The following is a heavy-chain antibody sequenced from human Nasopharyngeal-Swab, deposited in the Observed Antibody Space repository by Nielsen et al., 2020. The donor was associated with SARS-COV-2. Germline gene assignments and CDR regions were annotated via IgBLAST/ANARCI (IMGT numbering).Heavy chain of an antibody. CDR2: INHSGST. D-gene: IGHD6-13*01. J-gene: IGHJ3*02. V-gene: IGHV4-34*01. Sequence: WIRQPPGKGLEWLGEINHSGSTNYTPSLKSRLTISVDTSKNQFSLKLSSVTAGDTAVYYCARAARYSSTWSLPYDAFDIWGQGTMVTVSS. CDR3: ARAARYSSTWSLPYDAFDI.